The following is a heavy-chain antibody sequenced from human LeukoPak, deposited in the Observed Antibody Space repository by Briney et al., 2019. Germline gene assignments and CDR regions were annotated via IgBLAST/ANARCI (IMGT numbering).Heavy chain of an antibody. J-gene: IGHJ4*02. CDR2: ISPNSGGT. CDR1: GYTFTGYY. Sequence: ASLKLSCKASGYTFTGYYMHWVRQAPGQGLEWMGWISPNSGGTNSAQKFQGRVTMTRDTSISTAYMELSRLRSDDAAVYYCARVMAVAGTVDYWGRGTLVSVSS. D-gene: IGHD6-19*01. V-gene: IGHV1-2*02. CDR3: ARVMAVAGTVDY.